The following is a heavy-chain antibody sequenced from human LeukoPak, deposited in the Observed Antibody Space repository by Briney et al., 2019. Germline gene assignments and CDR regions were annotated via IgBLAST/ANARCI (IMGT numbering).Heavy chain of an antibody. CDR2: INHSGST. Sequence: SETLSLTCAVYGGSFSGYYWSWIRQPPGKGLEWIGEINHSGSTNYNASLKSRVTISVDTSKNQFSLKLSSVTAADTAVYYCARGRYYDFWSGYPYFDYWGQGTLVTVSS. V-gene: IGHV4-34*01. J-gene: IGHJ4*02. CDR3: ARGRYYDFWSGYPYFDY. D-gene: IGHD3-3*01. CDR1: GGSFSGYY.